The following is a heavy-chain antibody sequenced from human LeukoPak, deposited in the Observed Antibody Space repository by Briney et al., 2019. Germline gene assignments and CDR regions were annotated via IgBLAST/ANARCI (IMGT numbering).Heavy chain of an antibody. V-gene: IGHV4-39*01. CDR1: GGSISSSTYY. J-gene: IGHJ3*02. Sequence: SETLSLTCTVSGGSISSSTYYWGWIRQPPGKGLEWIVSIYYSGSTYYNPSLKSRVTMSVDTSKNQFSLRLSSVTAADTAVYYCASYIVATISDAFDIWGQGTMVTVSS. CDR2: IYYSGST. D-gene: IGHD5-12*01. CDR3: ASYIVATISDAFDI.